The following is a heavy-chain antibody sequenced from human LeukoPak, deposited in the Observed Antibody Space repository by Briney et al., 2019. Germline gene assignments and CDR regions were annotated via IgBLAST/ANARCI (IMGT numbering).Heavy chain of an antibody. CDR2: ISGSDGST. Sequence: GGSLRLSCAASGFTFSSYAMSWVRQAPGKGLEWVSAISGSDGSTYYADSVKGRLTISRDKSKNTLYLQMNNLRAEDTAIYYCAKDRDSYGYVTTFDYWGRGTLVTVSS. D-gene: IGHD5-18*01. V-gene: IGHV3-23*01. J-gene: IGHJ4*02. CDR1: GFTFSSYA. CDR3: AKDRDSYGYVTTFDY.